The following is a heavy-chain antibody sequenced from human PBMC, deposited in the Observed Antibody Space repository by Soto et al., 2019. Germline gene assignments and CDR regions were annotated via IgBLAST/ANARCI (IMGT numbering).Heavy chain of an antibody. CDR3: AKDIHYYYDSTGVDY. J-gene: IGHJ4*02. D-gene: IGHD3-22*01. CDR2: ISWNSDSI. Sequence: EVQLVESGGGLVQPGRSLRLSCAAAGFTFGDYAMHWVRQAPGKGLAWVSGISWNSDSIGYADSVKGRFTISRDNAKKSLYLQMNSLRAEDTALYYCAKDIHYYYDSTGVDYWGQGTLVTVSS. V-gene: IGHV3-9*01. CDR1: GFTFGDYA.